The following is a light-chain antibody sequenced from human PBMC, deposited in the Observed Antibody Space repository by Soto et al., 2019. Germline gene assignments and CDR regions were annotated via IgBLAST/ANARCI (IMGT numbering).Light chain of an antibody. J-gene: IGKJ1*01. CDR1: QDINVY. V-gene: IGKV1-16*01. Sequence: DIQMTQSPSSASASIGDTVTITCRASQDINVYLNWYQQKPGEVPKLLIYSASSLHSGVPSSFTGSGSETDFTLTISCLQPDDFATYCCQQYNSYSTFGQGTKVDI. CDR3: QQYNSYST. CDR2: SAS.